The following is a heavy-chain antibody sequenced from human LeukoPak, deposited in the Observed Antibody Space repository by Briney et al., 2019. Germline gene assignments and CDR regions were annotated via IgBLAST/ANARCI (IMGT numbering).Heavy chain of an antibody. CDR1: GFTFDDYG. V-gene: IGHV3-20*04. CDR3: ARDRYYVSGSQKPFDY. Sequence: GGSLRLSCAASGFTFDDYGMSWVRQAPGKGLEWVSGLNWNGDNTGYADSVKGRFTISRDNAKNSLYLQMNSLRAEDTALYYCARDRYYVSGSQKPFDYWGQGTLVTVSS. J-gene: IGHJ4*02. D-gene: IGHD3-10*01. CDR2: LNWNGDNT.